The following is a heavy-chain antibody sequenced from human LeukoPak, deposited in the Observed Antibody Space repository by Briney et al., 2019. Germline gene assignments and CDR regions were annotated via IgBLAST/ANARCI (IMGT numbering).Heavy chain of an antibody. CDR3: ARVSIAAAGSVY. D-gene: IGHD6-13*01. CDR1: GFTFSRYW. V-gene: IGHV3-7*01. J-gene: IGHJ4*02. Sequence: GGSLRLSCAASGFTFSRYWMTWVRQAPGKGLEWVANIKQDGSEKYYVDSVKGRFTISRDNAKNSLYLQMNSPRAEDTAVYYCARVSIAAAGSVYWGQGTLVTVSS. CDR2: IKQDGSEK.